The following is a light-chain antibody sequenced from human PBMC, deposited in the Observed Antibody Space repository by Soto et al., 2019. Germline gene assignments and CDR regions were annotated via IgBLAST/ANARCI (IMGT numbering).Light chain of an antibody. V-gene: IGKV3-20*01. CDR3: QQYGSSPQVT. CDR2: DAS. Sequence: EIGLTQSPGTLSLSPGERATLSCRASQSVSSSYLAWYQQKPGQAPRLLIYDASSRATGIPDRFSGSGSGTDFTLTISRLEPEDFAVYYCQQYGSSPQVTFGGGTKVEIK. J-gene: IGKJ4*01. CDR1: QSVSSSY.